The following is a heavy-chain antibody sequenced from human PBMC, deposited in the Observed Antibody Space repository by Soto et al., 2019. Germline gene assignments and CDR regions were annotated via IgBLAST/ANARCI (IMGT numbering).Heavy chain of an antibody. Sequence: PSETLSLTCTVSGGSISSYYWSWIRQPPGKGLEWIGYIYYSGSTNYNPSLKSRVTISVDTSKSQFSLKLSSVTAADTAVYYCARTYSSGWRSLLDYWGQGTLVTVSS. D-gene: IGHD6-19*01. CDR2: IYYSGST. J-gene: IGHJ4*02. CDR3: ARTYSSGWRSLLDY. CDR1: GGSISSYY. V-gene: IGHV4-59*01.